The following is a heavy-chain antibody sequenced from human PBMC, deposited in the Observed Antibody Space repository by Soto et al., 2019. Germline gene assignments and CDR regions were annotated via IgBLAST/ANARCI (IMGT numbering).Heavy chain of an antibody. Sequence: SETLSLTCAVYGGSFSGYYWSWIRQPPGKGLEWIGEINHSGSTNYNPSLKSRVTISVDTSKNQFSLKLSSVTAADTAVYYCAREKYSSGWCHFDYWGQGTLVTVSS. CDR3: AREKYSSGWCHFDY. J-gene: IGHJ4*02. CDR1: GGSFSGYY. V-gene: IGHV4-34*01. CDR2: INHSGST. D-gene: IGHD6-19*01.